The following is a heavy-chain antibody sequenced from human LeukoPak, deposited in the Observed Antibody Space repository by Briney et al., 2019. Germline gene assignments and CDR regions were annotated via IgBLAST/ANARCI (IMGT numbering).Heavy chain of an antibody. CDR3: ARAPLLYGYSDKDFDY. V-gene: IGHV4-38-2*02. CDR2: ICHSGST. D-gene: IGHD5-12*01. Sequence: SETLSLTCTVSGYSISSGYYWGWIRQPPGKGLEWIGSICHSGSTYYNPSLKSRVTISVDTSKNQFSLKLSSVTAADTAVYYCARAPLLYGYSDKDFDYWGQGTLVTVSS. CDR1: GYSISSGYY. J-gene: IGHJ4*02.